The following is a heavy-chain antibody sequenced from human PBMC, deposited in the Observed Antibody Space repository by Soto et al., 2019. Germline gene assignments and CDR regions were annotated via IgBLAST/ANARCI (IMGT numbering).Heavy chain of an antibody. CDR3: ASGGAGSGPFTWELPDH. CDR1: GNTFTYRY. J-gene: IGHJ4*02. D-gene: IGHD1-26*01. Sequence: QMQLVQSGAEVKKTGSSVTVSCKALGNTFTYRYLHWVRQAPGQALEWMGWITPFSGDVHYEQKFEERVTITRDRSINTAYMQMSSLRSEDTAMYVCASGGAGSGPFTWELPDHWGQGTLVTVSS. CDR2: ITPFSGDV. V-gene: IGHV1-45*02.